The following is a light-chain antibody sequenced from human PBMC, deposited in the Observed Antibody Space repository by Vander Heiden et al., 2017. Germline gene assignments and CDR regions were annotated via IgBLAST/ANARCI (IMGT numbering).Light chain of an antibody. J-gene: IGLJ1*01. CDR2: TDD. CDR1: TANIGLDK. CDR3: VAWDDHRKSYA. Sequence: QPVFTPPPSVSGTPGPTVTISCSGTTANIGLDKVDWYQQLTGRAPKLIIFTDDRRPSGVPERFSGGWSGASAALAISGGRSEDEADYYCVAWDDHRKSYAFGTGTRVSVL. V-gene: IGLV1-47*02.